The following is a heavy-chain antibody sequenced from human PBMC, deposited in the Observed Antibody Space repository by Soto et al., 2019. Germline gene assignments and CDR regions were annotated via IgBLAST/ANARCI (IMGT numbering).Heavy chain of an antibody. CDR2: IYYSGST. V-gene: IGHV4-39*01. Sequence: SETLSLTCAVSGGSISSSSYYWGWIRQPPGKGLEWIGSIYYSGSTYYNPSLKSRVTISVDTSKNQISLKLSSVTAADTAVYYCATHDYYYYGMDVWGQGTTVTVSS. CDR3: ATHDYYYYGMDV. CDR1: GGSISSSSYY. J-gene: IGHJ6*02.